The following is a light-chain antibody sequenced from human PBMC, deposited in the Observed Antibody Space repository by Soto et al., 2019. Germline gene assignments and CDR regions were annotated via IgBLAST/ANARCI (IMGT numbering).Light chain of an antibody. CDR2: DVS. Sequence: QSVLTQPASVSGSSGQSITISCTGTSSDVGGYNYVSWYQQHPGKAPKLMIYDVSNRPSGVSNRFSGSESGNTASLTISGLQAEDEADYYCSSYTSSSTPVVFGGGTKLTVL. CDR3: SSYTSSSTPVV. CDR1: SSDVGGYNY. J-gene: IGLJ2*01. V-gene: IGLV2-14*01.